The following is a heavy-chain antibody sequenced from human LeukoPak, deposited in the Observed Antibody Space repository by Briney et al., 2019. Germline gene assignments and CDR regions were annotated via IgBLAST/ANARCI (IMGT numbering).Heavy chain of an antibody. CDR3: ARVGGMTTVNNAAFDI. CDR2: IYHSGST. J-gene: IGHJ3*02. V-gene: IGHV4-30-2*01. Sequence: SETLSLTCAVSGGSISSGGYSWSWIRQPPGKGLGWIGYIYHSGSTYYNPSLKSRVTISIDKPKKQFSLKLISVTAADTAIYYCARVGGMTTVNNAAFDIWGQGTMVTVSS. CDR1: GGSISSGGYS. D-gene: IGHD4-11*01.